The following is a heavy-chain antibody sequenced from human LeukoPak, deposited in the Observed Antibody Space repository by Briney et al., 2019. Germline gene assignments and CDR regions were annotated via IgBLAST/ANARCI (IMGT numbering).Heavy chain of an antibody. CDR2: ISGSGGST. V-gene: IGHV3-23*01. J-gene: IGHJ5*02. D-gene: IGHD3-10*01. Sequence: PGGSLRLSCAASGFTFSSYAMSWVRQAPGKGLEWVSAISGSGGSTYYADSVKGRFTISRDNSKNTLYLQMNSLRAEDTAVYYCAKDRVGYYYGSGSYSVLAPRFDPWGQGTLVTVSS. CDR3: AKDRVGYYYGSGSYSVLAPRFDP. CDR1: GFTFSSYA.